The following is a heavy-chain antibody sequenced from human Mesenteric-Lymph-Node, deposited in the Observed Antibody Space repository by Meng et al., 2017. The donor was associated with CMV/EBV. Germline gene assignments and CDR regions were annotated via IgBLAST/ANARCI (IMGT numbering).Heavy chain of an antibody. CDR3: AREPLAADGTILDY. V-gene: IGHV4-31*02. Sequence: SGGSGDSGGHYWSWNRQHPGEGLGWIEYIYYSESTYRNPSLKSRDTISIDTSKNQFSLKLNSVTAADTDIYCCAREPLAADGTILDYWGQGTLVTVSS. CDR1: GGSGDSGGHY. CDR2: IYYSEST. D-gene: IGHD6-13*01. J-gene: IGHJ4*02.